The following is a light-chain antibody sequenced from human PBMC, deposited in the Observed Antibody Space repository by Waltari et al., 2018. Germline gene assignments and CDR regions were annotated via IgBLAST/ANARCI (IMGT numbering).Light chain of an antibody. CDR2: VNS. CDR1: SSNIGAGYD. Sequence: QSGLTQPPSVSGAPGQRVTISCTGSSSNIGAGYDVPWYQLLPGTAPNLLIYVNSNRPSGVPDRFSASKSGTSASLAITGLQAEDEADYYCQSYDSSLSGSVFGGGTKLTVL. J-gene: IGLJ3*02. CDR3: QSYDSSLSGSV. V-gene: IGLV1-40*01.